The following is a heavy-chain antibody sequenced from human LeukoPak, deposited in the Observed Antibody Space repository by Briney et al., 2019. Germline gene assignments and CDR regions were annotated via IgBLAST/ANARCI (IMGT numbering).Heavy chain of an antibody. Sequence: SETLSLTCTVSGGSISSSSYYWGWIRQPPGKGLEWIGSIYYSGSTYYNPSLKSRVTISVDTSKNQFSLKLSSVTAADTAVYYCARGVGSSSWYGLWYYYMDVWGKGTTVTVSS. J-gene: IGHJ6*03. V-gene: IGHV4-39*07. CDR1: GGSISSSSYY. D-gene: IGHD6-13*01. CDR3: ARGVGSSSWYGLWYYYMDV. CDR2: IYYSGST.